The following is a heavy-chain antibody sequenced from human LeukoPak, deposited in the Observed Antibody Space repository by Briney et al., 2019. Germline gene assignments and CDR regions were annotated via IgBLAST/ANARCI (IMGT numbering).Heavy chain of an antibody. J-gene: IGHJ4*02. CDR1: GYTFTGYY. CDR3: ARAHCSGGSCYLVDY. CDR2: INPNSGGT. Sequence: ASVKVSRKASGYTFTGYYMHWVRQAPGQGLEWMGRINPNSGGTNYAQKFQGRVTMTRDTSISTAYMELSRLRSDDTAVYYCARAHCSGGSCYLVDYWGQGTLVTVSS. D-gene: IGHD2-15*01. V-gene: IGHV1-2*06.